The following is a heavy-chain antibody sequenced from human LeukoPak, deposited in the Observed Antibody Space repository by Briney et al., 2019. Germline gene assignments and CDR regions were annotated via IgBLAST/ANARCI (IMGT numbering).Heavy chain of an antibody. V-gene: IGHV3-64*02. CDR2: ITTNGGNT. D-gene: IGHD5-18*01. Sequence: GGSLRLSCAASGFTFGIYAMHWVRQAPGKGLEHVSTITTNGGNTYYADSVKGRFTISRDNSKDTLFLQMGSLRAEDMAVYYYAKPLTSYSSGFSDVFDVWGHGSMVTVSS. CDR3: AKPLTSYSSGFSDVFDV. CDR1: GFTFGIYA. J-gene: IGHJ3*01.